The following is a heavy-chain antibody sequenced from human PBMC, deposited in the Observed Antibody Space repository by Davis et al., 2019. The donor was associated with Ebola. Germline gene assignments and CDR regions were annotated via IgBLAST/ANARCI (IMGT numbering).Heavy chain of an antibody. J-gene: IGHJ4*02. Sequence: GESLKISCVASRFSIINYWMSWVRQAPGRGLEWVANINQVGSEKNYVDFVKGRITISRDNAKNSLYLQMNSLRAEDTAVYYCARDNYGSGFDYWGQGTLVTVSS. CDR3: ARDNYGSGFDY. D-gene: IGHD3-10*01. CDR1: RFSIINYW. V-gene: IGHV3-7*01. CDR2: INQVGSEK.